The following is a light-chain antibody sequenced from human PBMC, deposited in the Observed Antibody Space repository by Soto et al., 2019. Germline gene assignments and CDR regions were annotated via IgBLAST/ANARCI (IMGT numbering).Light chain of an antibody. CDR3: QHYNSYSAA. CDR1: QTISSL. J-gene: IGKJ1*01. V-gene: IGKV1-5*03. Sequence: DIHVTHSPSTLSGSVGDRVTITFRASQTISSLFAWYHQKPGKAPKLLIYKASTLKSGVPSRFSGSGSGTEFTLTISSLQPDDFETYYCQHYNSYSAAFGQGTKVDIK. CDR2: KAS.